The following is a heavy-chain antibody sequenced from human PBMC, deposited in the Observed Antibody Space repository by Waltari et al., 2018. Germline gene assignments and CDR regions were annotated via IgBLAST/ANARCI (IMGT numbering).Heavy chain of an antibody. Sequence: QVQLQESGPGLVKPSETLSLTCTVSGGSISSYYWSWIRQPAGKGLEWIGRIYTSGSTNYNPSLKSRVTMSVDTSKNQFSLKLSSVTAADTAVYYCARSHLRYYDSYYYYMDVWGKGTTVTVSS. CDR1: GGSISSYY. CDR3: ARSHLRYYDSYYYYMDV. CDR2: IYTSGST. V-gene: IGHV4-4*07. J-gene: IGHJ6*03. D-gene: IGHD1-26*01.